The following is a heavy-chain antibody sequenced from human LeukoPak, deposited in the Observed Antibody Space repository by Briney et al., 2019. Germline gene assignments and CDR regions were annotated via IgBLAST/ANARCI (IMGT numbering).Heavy chain of an antibody. D-gene: IGHD2-15*01. CDR1: GFTLWGYS. CDR3: ARGERDCSGGSCLLYGIDV. CDR2: ISWDGATT. Sequence: GSLRLSFAASGFTLWGYSMHWVRQASGEGLKLVSLISWDGATTYYADSVKGRFTISRDNSKNTLYLQMNSLRAEDTAVYYCARGERDCSGGSCLLYGIDVWGQGTTVTVSS. J-gene: IGHJ6*02. V-gene: IGHV3-43*01.